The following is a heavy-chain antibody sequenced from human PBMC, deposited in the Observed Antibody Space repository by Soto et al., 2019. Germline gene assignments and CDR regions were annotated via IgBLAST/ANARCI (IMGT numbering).Heavy chain of an antibody. D-gene: IGHD3-3*01. Sequence: ASVKVSCKASGYTFTGYYMHWVRQAPGQGLEWMGWINPNSGGTNYAQKFQGRVTMTRDTSISRAYMELSRLRSDDTAVYYCARGGGTGYYDFWSGSNYYGMDVWGQGTTVTVSS. CDR3: ARGGGTGYYDFWSGSNYYGMDV. J-gene: IGHJ6*02. CDR1: GYTFTGYY. CDR2: INPNSGGT. V-gene: IGHV1-2*02.